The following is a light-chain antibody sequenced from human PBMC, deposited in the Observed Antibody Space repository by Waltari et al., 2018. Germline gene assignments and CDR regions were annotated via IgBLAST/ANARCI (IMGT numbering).Light chain of an antibody. CDR1: SSDVGAFDS. J-gene: IGLJ1*01. Sequence: QSALTQPASVSGSPGQPITIPCPGTSSDVGAFDSVSWYQQHPGTAPQLIFYEVITLPAVISERFSGSKSDNTASLTIFDLQPEDEADYYCSSFTTRSTYAFGAGTKVTVL. V-gene: IGLV2-14*01. CDR3: SSFTTRSTYA. CDR2: EVI.